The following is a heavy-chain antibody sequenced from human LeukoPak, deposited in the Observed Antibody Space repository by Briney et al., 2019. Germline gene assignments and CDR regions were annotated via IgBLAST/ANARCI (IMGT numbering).Heavy chain of an antibody. D-gene: IGHD2-15*01. CDR3: ARDSRVVSYYYYGMDV. V-gene: IGHV4-39*07. CDR2: IYYSGST. CDR1: GGSISSSSYY. J-gene: IGHJ6*02. Sequence: SETLSLTCTVPGGSISSSSYYWGWIRQPPGKGLECIGSIYYSGSTYYNPSLKSRVTISVDTSKNQFSLKLSSVTAADTAVYYCARDSRVVSYYYYGMDVWGQGTTVTVSS.